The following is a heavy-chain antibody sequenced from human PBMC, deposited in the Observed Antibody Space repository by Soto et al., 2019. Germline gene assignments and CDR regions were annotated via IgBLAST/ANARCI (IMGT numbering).Heavy chain of an antibody. CDR1: GFTFSSYI. D-gene: IGHD6-6*01. CDR3: ARDSSGGNWFDP. V-gene: IGHV3-21*01. Sequence: GGSLRLSCAASGFTFSSYIMNWVRQAPGKGLEWVSSISSSSSYIYYADSVKGRFTISRDNAKNSLYLQMNSLRAEDTAVYYCARDSSGGNWFDPWGQGTMVTVSS. J-gene: IGHJ5*02. CDR2: ISSSSSYI.